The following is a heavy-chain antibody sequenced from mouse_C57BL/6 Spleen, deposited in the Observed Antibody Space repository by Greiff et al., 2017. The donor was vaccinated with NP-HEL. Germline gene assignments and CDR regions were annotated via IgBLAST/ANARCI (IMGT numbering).Heavy chain of an antibody. CDR3: ARVPRVTTGFYAMDY. D-gene: IGHD2-1*01. Sequence: VQLKQSGPELVKPGASVKMSCKASGYTFTDYNMHWVKQSHGKSLEWIGYINPNNGGTSYNQKFKGKATLTVNKSSSTAYMELRSLTSEDSAVYYCARVPRVTTGFYAMDYWGQGTSVTVSS. CDR1: GYTFTDYN. CDR2: INPNNGGT. V-gene: IGHV1-22*01. J-gene: IGHJ4*01.